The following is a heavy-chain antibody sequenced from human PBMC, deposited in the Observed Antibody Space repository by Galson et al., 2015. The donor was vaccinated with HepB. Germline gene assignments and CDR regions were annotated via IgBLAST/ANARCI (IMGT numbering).Heavy chain of an antibody. CDR2: ISAYNGNT. D-gene: IGHD3-10*01. CDR1: GYTFTSYG. V-gene: IGHV1-18*01. J-gene: IGHJ4*02. Sequence: TVSCKASGYTFTSYGLSWVRQAPGQGLEWMGWISAYNGNTNYAQKLQGRVTMTTDTSTNTAYMELRSLRAEDTAVYYAARASGGSGSYYGFFDYWAQGTLVTVSS. CDR3: ARASGGSGSYYGFFDY.